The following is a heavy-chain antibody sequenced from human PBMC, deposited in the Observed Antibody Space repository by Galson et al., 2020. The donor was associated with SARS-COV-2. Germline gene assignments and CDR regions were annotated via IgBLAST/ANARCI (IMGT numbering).Heavy chain of an antibody. CDR2: IKSKTDGGTT. J-gene: IGHJ3*02. Sequence: GGSLRLSCAASGFTFSNAWMSWVRQAPGKGLEWVGRIKSKTDGGTTDYAAPVKGRFTISRDDSKNTLYLQMNSLKTEDTAVYYCTTSTVDWGAFYIWGQGTMVTVSS. CDR3: TTSTVDWGAFYI. V-gene: IGHV3-15*01. D-gene: IGHD7-27*01. CDR1: GFTFSNAW.